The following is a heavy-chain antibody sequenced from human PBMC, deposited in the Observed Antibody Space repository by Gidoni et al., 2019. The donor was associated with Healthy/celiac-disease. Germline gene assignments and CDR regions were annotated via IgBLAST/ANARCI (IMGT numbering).Heavy chain of an antibody. CDR1: GYTFTSYG. J-gene: IGHJ4*02. Sequence: QVQLVQSGAEVKKPVASVKVSCKASGYTFTSYGISWVRQDPGQGLEWMGWIRAYNSNTNYAQKLQGKVTMTTDTSTSTAYMELRSLRSDDTAVYYCARGRIVEPFQPPNPFDYWGQGTLVTVSS. V-gene: IGHV1-18*01. D-gene: IGHD2-15*01. CDR2: IRAYNSNT. CDR3: ARGRIVEPFQPPNPFDY.